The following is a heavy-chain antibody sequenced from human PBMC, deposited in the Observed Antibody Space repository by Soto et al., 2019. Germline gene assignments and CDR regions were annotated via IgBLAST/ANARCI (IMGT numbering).Heavy chain of an antibody. CDR3: ARGDRGYSYGYQPVSD. J-gene: IGHJ4*02. V-gene: IGHV1-8*01. CDR2: MNPNSGNT. D-gene: IGHD5-18*01. Sequence: ASVKVSCKASGYTFTSYDINWVRQAPGQGLEWMGWMNPNSGNTGYAQKFQGRVTMTRNTSISTAYMELSSLRSEDTAVYYCARGDRGYSYGYQPVSDWGQGTLVTVSS. CDR1: GYTFTSYD.